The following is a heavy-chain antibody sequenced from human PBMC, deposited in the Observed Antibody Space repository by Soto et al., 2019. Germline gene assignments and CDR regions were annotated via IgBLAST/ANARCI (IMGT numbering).Heavy chain of an antibody. CDR1: GFTFSSYG. CDR2: ISYDGSNK. D-gene: IGHD2-2*01. J-gene: IGHJ6*02. CDR3: AKGPAIVLVPSAMNYYYGMDV. Sequence: QLQRVESGGGVVQPGRSLRLSCAASGFTFSSYGMHWVRQAPGKGLEWVAVISYDGSNKYYADSVKGRFNISRDNSKNTLYLQMNSLRAEDTAVYYCAKGPAIVLVPSAMNYYYGMDVWGQGTTVNVSS. V-gene: IGHV3-30*18.